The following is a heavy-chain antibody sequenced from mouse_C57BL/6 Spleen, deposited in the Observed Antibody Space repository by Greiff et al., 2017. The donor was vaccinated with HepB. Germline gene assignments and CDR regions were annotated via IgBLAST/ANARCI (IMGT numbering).Heavy chain of an antibody. CDR1: GYAFSSYW. CDR3: ARRGISAMDY. V-gene: IGHV1-80*01. CDR2: IYPGDGDT. J-gene: IGHJ4*01. Sequence: VQLVESGAELVKPGASVKISCKASGYAFSSYWMNWVKQRPGKGLEWIGQIYPGDGDTNYNGKFKGKATLTADKSSSTAYMQLSSLTSEDSAVYFCARRGISAMDYWGQGTSVTVSS.